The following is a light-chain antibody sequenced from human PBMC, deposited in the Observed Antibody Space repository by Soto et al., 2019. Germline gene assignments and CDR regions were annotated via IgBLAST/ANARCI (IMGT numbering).Light chain of an antibody. CDR2: DAS. Sequence: DIQMTQSPSTLSASVGYRVTITCRATQIISSWLAWYQQKPGKAPKLLIYDASSLESGVPSRFSGSKSGTESTLTISSLQPDDFAIYYCQHYSSNSYTFGQGTKLEIK. CDR3: QHYSSNSYT. CDR1: QIISSW. J-gene: IGKJ2*01. V-gene: IGKV1-5*01.